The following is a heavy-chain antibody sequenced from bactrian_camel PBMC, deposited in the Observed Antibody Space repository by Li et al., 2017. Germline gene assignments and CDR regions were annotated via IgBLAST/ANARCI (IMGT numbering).Heavy chain of an antibody. J-gene: IGHJ6*01. CDR1: GNTYSLNC. V-gene: IGHV3S53*01. D-gene: IGHD4*01. CDR3: AAERGDACSHYADYVSEDFSY. Sequence: HVQLVESGGGSVQPGGSLKLSWAVSGNTYSLNCLGWFRQDTGKEREAVATITAYGIVDYADFVEGRFTVSKDSAKVTLYLQMDSLKPEDTAIYYCAAERGDACSHYADYVSEDFSYWGQGTQVIVS. CDR2: ITAYGIV.